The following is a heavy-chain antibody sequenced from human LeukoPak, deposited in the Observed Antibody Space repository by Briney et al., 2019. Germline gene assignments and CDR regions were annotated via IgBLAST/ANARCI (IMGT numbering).Heavy chain of an antibody. V-gene: IGHV4-34*01. J-gene: IGHJ4*02. Sequence: PSETLSLTCAVYGGSFSGYYWSWIRQPPGKGLEWIGEINHSGSTNYNPSLKSRVTISVDTSKNQFSLKLSSVTAADTAVYYCASLGITGTTLGDYWGQGTLVTVSS. CDR3: ASLGITGTTLGDY. D-gene: IGHD1-7*01. CDR2: INHSGST. CDR1: GGSFSGYY.